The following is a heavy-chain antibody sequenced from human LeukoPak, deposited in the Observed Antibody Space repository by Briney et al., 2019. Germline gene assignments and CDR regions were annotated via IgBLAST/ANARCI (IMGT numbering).Heavy chain of an antibody. CDR2: IYSGGST. CDR3: ARVLRYFDWLLPRNNWFDP. J-gene: IGHJ5*02. CDR1: GFTVRNNY. D-gene: IGHD3-9*01. Sequence: GGSLRLSCAASGFTVRNNYMSWVRQAPGKGLEWVSVIYSGGSTYYADSVKGRFTISRDNSKNTLYLQMNSLRAEDTAVYYCARVLRYFDWLLPRNNWFDPWGQGTLVTVSS. V-gene: IGHV3-53*01.